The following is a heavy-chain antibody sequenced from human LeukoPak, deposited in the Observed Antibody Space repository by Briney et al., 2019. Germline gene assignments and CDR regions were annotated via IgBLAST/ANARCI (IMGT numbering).Heavy chain of an antibody. CDR3: ARAPGGVHQLLSPSLNWYFDL. D-gene: IGHD2-2*01. Sequence: SETLSLTCTVSGGSISSYYWSWIRQPPGKGLEWIGYIYYSGSTNYNPSLKSRVTISVDTSKNQFSLKLSSVTAADTAVYYCARAPGGVHQLLSPSLNWYFDLWGRGTLVTVSS. CDR1: GGSISSYY. CDR2: IYYSGST. J-gene: IGHJ2*01. V-gene: IGHV4-59*01.